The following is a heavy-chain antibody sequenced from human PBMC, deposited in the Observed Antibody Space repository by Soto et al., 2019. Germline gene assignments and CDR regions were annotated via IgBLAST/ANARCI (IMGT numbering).Heavy chain of an antibody. CDR2: VSKSDYT. CDR3: AGYRRGAVAGYTLDN. D-gene: IGHD6-13*01. J-gene: IGHJ4*02. V-gene: IGHV3-21*04. Sequence: GGSLRLSCVVSGFTFNNYGINWVRQAPGKGLEWVSSVSKSDYTYYSDSVKGRFTISRDNAKNSVSLQMNTQRAEDTAVYYCAGYRRGAVAGYTLDNWGQGILVTVSS. CDR1: GFTFNNYG.